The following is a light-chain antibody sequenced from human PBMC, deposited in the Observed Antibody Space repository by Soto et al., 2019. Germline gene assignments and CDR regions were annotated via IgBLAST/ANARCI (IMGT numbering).Light chain of an antibody. J-gene: IGLJ1*01. CDR2: DIR. CDR3: SSYTSCSTRV. V-gene: IGLV2-14*03. Sequence: QSVLTQPASVSGSPGQSITISCTGTSSDVGGYKYVSWYQQHPGKAPKLMIYDIRNRPSGVSNRFSGSKSGNTASLTISGLQAEDEADYYCSSYTSCSTRVFGTGTKLTVL. CDR1: SSDVGGYKY.